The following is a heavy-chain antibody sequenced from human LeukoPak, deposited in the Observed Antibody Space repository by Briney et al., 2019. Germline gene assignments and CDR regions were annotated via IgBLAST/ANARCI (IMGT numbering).Heavy chain of an antibody. J-gene: IGHJ4*02. CDR2: ISAYNGNT. V-gene: IGHV1-18*01. D-gene: IGHD5-18*01. CDR1: GGTFSSYA. Sequence: GASVKVSCKASGGTFSSYAISWVRQAPGQGLEWMGWISAYNGNTNYAQKLQGRVTMTTDTSTSTAYMELRSLRSDDTAVYYCARVVRGYSFDCSGQGTLVTVSS. CDR3: ARVVRGYSFDC.